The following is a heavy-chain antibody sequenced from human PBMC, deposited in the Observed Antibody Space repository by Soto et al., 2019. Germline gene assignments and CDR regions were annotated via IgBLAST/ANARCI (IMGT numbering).Heavy chain of an antibody. CDR1: GLSLSTSGVG. CDR3: SHTSVAAASYYFDY. D-gene: IGHD6-13*01. J-gene: IGHJ4*02. CDR2: IFWDDDK. Sequence: QITLKESGPTLVKPTQTLTVTCTFSGLSLSTSGVGVAWIRQPPGKALEWLAVIFWDDDKRYSPSLESRLTIXXXTXXTQVVLIMTNMDPLDTSTYYCSHTSVAAASYYFDYWAQGTLVTVSS. V-gene: IGHV2-5*02.